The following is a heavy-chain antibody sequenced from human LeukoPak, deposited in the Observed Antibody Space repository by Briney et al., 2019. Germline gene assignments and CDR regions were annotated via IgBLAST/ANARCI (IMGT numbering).Heavy chain of an antibody. CDR3: ARAATVTVESAFGY. CDR2: INSNGGST. J-gene: IGHJ4*02. Sequence: GGSLRLSCVASGFTFSSYAMHWVRRTPGKGLEYVSGINSNGGSTHYANSVKGRFTISRDNSKHTLYLQMGSLRTEDMAVYYCARAATVTVESAFGYWGQGTLVTVSS. D-gene: IGHD4-17*01. V-gene: IGHV3-64*01. CDR1: GFTFSSYA.